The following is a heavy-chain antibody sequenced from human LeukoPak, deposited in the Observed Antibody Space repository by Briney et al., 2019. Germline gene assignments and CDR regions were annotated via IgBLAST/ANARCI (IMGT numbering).Heavy chain of an antibody. Sequence: ASVKVSCKVSGYSLSELTMHWVRQAPGQGLEWMGWINPNSGGTNYAQKFQGRVTMTRDTSISTAYMELSRLRSDDTAVYYCARARRVYDFWSGYYKWPLDYWGQGTLVTVSS. CDR1: GYSLSELT. V-gene: IGHV1-2*02. D-gene: IGHD3-3*01. CDR2: INPNSGGT. J-gene: IGHJ4*02. CDR3: ARARRVYDFWSGYYKWPLDY.